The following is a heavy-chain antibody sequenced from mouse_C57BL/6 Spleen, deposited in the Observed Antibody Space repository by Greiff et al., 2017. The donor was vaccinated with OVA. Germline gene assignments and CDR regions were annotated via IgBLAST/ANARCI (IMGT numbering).Heavy chain of an antibody. CDR2: INPNNGGT. CDR3: ARRGIYSNYGYFDY. CDR1: GYTFTDYY. Sequence: EVQLQQSGPELVKPGASVKISCKASGYTFTDYYMNWVKQSHGKSLEWIGDINPNNGGTSYNQKFKGKATLTVDKSSSTAYMELRSLTSEDSAVYYCARRGIYSNYGYFDYWGQGTTLTVSS. J-gene: IGHJ2*01. V-gene: IGHV1-26*01. D-gene: IGHD2-5*01.